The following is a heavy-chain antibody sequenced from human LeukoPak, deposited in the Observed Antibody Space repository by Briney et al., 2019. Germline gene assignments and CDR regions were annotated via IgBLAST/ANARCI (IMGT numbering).Heavy chain of an antibody. V-gene: IGHV3-30*18. CDR2: ISYDGSNK. CDR1: GFTFSSYG. CDR3: AKDLNSVAGPYDAFDI. Sequence: PGGSLRLSCAASGFTFSSYGMHWVRQAPGKGLEWVAVISYDGSNKYYADSVKGRFTISRDNSKNTLYLQMNSLRAEDTAVYYCAKDLNSVAGPYDAFDIWGQGTMVTVSS. J-gene: IGHJ3*02. D-gene: IGHD6-19*01.